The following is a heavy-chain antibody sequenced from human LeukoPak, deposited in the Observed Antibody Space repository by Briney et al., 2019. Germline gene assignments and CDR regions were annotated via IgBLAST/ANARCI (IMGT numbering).Heavy chain of an antibody. V-gene: IGHV3-66*01. CDR2: IYSGGST. J-gene: IGHJ5*02. CDR1: GFTVSSNY. D-gene: IGHD5-18*01. Sequence: GGSLRLSCAASGFTVSSNYMSWVRQAPGKGLEWVSVIYSGGSTYYADSVTGRFTISRDNSKNTLYLQMNSLGAEDTAVYYCAKGKAYNTDNWFDPWGQGTLVTVSS. CDR3: AKGKAYNTDNWFDP.